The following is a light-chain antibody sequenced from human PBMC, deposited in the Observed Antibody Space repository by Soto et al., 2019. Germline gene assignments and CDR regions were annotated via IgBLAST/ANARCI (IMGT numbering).Light chain of an antibody. J-gene: IGLJ1*01. CDR3: ASYRSANTIVV. V-gene: IGLV2-14*01. Sequence: HSVLTQPGSVSWYPAQSITISCTGTTRDIRNYNYVSWYQHHPGKAPKLMIYEVTSRPSGVSDRFSGSKSGMTASLTISGLQPEDEADYFCASYRSANTIVVFGTGTKVTVL. CDR2: EVT. CDR1: TRDIRNYNY.